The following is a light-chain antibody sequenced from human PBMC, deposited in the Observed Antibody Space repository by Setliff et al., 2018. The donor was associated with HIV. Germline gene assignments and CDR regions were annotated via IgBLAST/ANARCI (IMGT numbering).Light chain of an antibody. Sequence: QSALAQPASVSGSPGQSITISCTGTSSDVGGYNYVSWYQQQPGKAPKLIIYDVTDRHSGVSDRFSGSKSGNTASLTISGLQTEDEADYYCSSYTGRLPPVILGGGTKVTVL. J-gene: IGLJ2*01. V-gene: IGLV2-14*03. CDR3: SSYTGRLPPVI. CDR2: DVT. CDR1: SSDVGGYNY.